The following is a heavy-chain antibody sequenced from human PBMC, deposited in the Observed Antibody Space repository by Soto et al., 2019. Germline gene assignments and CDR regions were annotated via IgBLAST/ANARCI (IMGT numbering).Heavy chain of an antibody. CDR1: GFKFSNYA. D-gene: IGHD3-16*01. CDR2: ISATGGGT. J-gene: IGHJ4*02. CDR3: AKDRRAGGNSAFYFDF. Sequence: GGSLRLSCAASGFKFSNYAMSWVRQAPGKGLEWVSLISATGGGTYYADSVKGRFTISRDNSHNTLYLQVHSLTAEDTAVYYCAKDRRAGGNSAFYFDFWGQGAQVTVAS. V-gene: IGHV3-23*01.